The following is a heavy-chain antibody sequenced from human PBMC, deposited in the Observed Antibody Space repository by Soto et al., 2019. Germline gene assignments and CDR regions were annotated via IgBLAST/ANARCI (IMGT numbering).Heavy chain of an antibody. V-gene: IGHV3-15*01. CDR2: IKSKTDDGTT. J-gene: IGHJ6*03. CDR1: GFTFSNAW. CDR3: TTDLLSKYYGSGSLDYYYYYCMDV. Sequence: PGGSLRLSCAASGFTFSNAWMSWVRQAPGKGLEWVGRIKSKTDDGTTDYAAPVKGRFTISRDDSKNTLYLQMNSLKTEDTAVYYCTTDLLSKYYGSGSLDYYYYYCMDVWGKGTTVTVSS. D-gene: IGHD3-10*01.